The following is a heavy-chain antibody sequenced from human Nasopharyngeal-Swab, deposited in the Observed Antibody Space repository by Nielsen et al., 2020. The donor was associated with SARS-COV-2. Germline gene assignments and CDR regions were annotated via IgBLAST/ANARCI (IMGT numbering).Heavy chain of an antibody. CDR3: AKDMGIADDSFDY. V-gene: IGHV3-30*18. CDR1: GFTFSSYG. J-gene: IGHJ4*02. D-gene: IGHD6-13*01. CDR2: ISYDGSNK. Sequence: GESLKISCAASGFTFSSYGMHWVRQAPGKGLEWVAVISYDGSNKYYADSVKGRFTISRDNSKNTLYLQMNSLRAEDTAVYCCAKDMGIADDSFDYWGQGTLVTVSS.